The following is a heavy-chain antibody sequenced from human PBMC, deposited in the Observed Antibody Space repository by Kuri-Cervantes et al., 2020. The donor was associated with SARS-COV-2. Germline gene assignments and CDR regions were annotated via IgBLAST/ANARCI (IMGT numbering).Heavy chain of an antibody. J-gene: IGHJ2*01. CDR1: GFTFSGHW. V-gene: IGHV3-74*01. CDR2: INPDGSYT. CDR3: ARDYDSSGYYYPRYFDL. D-gene: IGHD3-22*01. Sequence: GESLKISCAASGFTFSGHWIHWVRQAPGKGLVWVSRINPDGSYTNNADSVKGRFTLSRDNAKNTLYLQMNSLRAEDTAVYYCARDYDSSGYYYPRYFDLWGRGTLVTVSS.